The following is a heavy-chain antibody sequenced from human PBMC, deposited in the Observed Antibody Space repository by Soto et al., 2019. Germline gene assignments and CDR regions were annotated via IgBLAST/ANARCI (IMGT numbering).Heavy chain of an antibody. Sequence: GGSLRLSCAASGFTFSNAWMNWVRQAPGKGLEWVGRIKSKTDGGTTDYAAPVKGRFTISRDDSKNTLYLQMNSLKTEDTAVYYCWIGGRAKQWGEDYYYYYGMDVWGQGTTVTVSS. CDR1: GFTFSNAW. D-gene: IGHD1-26*01. CDR3: WIGGRAKQWGEDYYYYYGMDV. V-gene: IGHV3-15*07. CDR2: IKSKTDGGTT. J-gene: IGHJ6*02.